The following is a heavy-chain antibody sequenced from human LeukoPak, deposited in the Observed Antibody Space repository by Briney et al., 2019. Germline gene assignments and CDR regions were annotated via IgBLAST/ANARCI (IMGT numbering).Heavy chain of an antibody. CDR2: INSDGSST. Sequence: GGSLRLSCAASGFTFSSYWMHWVRQAPGKGLVWVSRINSDGSSTSYADSVKGRFTISRDNAKNTLYLQMNSLRAEDTAVYYCASVKRGLLWFGELKNAFDIWGQGTMVTVFS. J-gene: IGHJ3*02. D-gene: IGHD3-10*01. V-gene: IGHV3-74*01. CDR1: GFTFSSYW. CDR3: ASVKRGLLWFGELKNAFDI.